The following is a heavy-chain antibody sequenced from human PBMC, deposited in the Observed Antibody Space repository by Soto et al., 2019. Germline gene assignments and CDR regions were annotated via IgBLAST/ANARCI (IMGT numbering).Heavy chain of an antibody. CDR1: GFTFSSYA. Sequence: QVQLVESGGGVVQPGRSLRLSCAASGFTFSSYAMHWVRQAPGKGLEWVAVISYDGSNKYYADSVKGRFTISRDNSKNTLYLQMNRLRAEDTAVYYCAREAPEGSSTSKGGFDYWGQGTLVTVSS. D-gene: IGHD2-2*01. CDR3: AREAPEGSSTSKGGFDY. CDR2: ISYDGSNK. V-gene: IGHV3-30-3*01. J-gene: IGHJ4*02.